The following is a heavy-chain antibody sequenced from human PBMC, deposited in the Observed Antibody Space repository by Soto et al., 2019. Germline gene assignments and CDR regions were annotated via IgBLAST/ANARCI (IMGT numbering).Heavy chain of an antibody. CDR2: INHNSGDT. V-gene: IGHV1-2*02. Sequence: ASVKVSCKASGYTFTGCYMHWVRQAPGQGLEWMGWINHNSGDTTYAQKFQGRVIMTRDTSISTAYMELSGLRSDDTAVYYCARGFYYDSGYWAAFDIWGQGTMVTVSS. J-gene: IGHJ3*02. CDR1: GYTFTGCY. CDR3: ARGFYYDSGYWAAFDI. D-gene: IGHD3-22*01.